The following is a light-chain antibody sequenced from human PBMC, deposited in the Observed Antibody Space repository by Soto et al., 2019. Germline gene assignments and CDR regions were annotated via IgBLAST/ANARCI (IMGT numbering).Light chain of an antibody. CDR1: QSISNW. V-gene: IGKV1-5*01. J-gene: IGKJ1*01. Sequence: DIPMTQSPSTLSASVGDRVTITCRASQSISNWLAWYQQKPGKAPKLLIYDASSLESGVPSRFSGSGSGTEFTLTISSLQPDDFATYYCQQYASYWTFGQGTKVEIK. CDR3: QQYASYWT. CDR2: DAS.